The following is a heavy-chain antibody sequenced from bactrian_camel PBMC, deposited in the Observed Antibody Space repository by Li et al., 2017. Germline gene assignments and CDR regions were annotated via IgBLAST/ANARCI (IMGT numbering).Heavy chain of an antibody. V-gene: IGHV3S68*01. CDR3: AATSNWKLSGCRLRSDYNV. CDR1: AYAIHGSFC. J-gene: IGHJ4*01. D-gene: IGHD3*01. CDR2: FSPNAVT. Sequence: VQLVESGGGSVEVGGSLRLSCAASAYAIHGSFCMGWFRQAPGKERERVAGFSPNAVTDYADSVKGRFTISKDSRDFLNLEMNSLKPEDTGIYYCAATSNWKLSGCRLRSDYNVWGQGTQVTVS.